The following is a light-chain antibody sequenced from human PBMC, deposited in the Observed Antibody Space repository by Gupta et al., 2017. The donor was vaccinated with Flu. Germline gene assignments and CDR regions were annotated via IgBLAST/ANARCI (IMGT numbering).Light chain of an antibody. CDR1: QSVGTY. Sequence: EIVLTQSPATLSLSPGERATLSCRASQSVGTYLAWYQQKPGQTPRLLIYDASNRATGIPARFSGSGSGTDFTLTISILDPEDFAVYYCQKRSNWPPYTFGQGTRLEI. V-gene: IGKV3-11*01. CDR3: QKRSNWPPYT. J-gene: IGKJ2*01. CDR2: DAS.